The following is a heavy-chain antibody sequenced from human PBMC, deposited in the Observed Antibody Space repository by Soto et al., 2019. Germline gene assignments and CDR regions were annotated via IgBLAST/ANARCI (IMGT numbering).Heavy chain of an antibody. CDR2: ISGSGSFT. Sequence: GGSLRLSCAASGFTFRTYAMNWVRQAPGKGLEWISAISGSGSFTHYADSVRGRFTISRDNSQNQLYLQMNNLRGDDTAMEYCAKIPPGSGSSKCDYWGQGIQVTVAS. D-gene: IGHD3-10*01. J-gene: IGHJ4*02. CDR3: AKIPPGSGSSKCDY. V-gene: IGHV3-23*01. CDR1: GFTFRTYA.